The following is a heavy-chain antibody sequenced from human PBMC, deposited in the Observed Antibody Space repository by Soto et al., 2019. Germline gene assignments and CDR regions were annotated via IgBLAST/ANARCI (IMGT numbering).Heavy chain of an antibody. CDR2: IAGSVGTT. Sequence: EVQLLESGGGLVQPGGSLRLSCAASGFTFNNYIMNWVRQATGKGLEWVSTIAGSVGTTAYADSVKGRFTISIDNSKTTLFLQMNSLRAEYSAIYCCAQDPPYRRYYFHHGGQGTPVPVSS. CDR1: GFTFNNYI. J-gene: IGHJ4*02. D-gene: IGHD1-26*01. V-gene: IGHV3-23*01. CDR3: AQDPPYRRYYFHH.